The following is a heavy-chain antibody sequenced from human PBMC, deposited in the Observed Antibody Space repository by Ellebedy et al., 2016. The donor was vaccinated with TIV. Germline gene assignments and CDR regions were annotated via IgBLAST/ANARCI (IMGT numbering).Heavy chain of an antibody. J-gene: IGHJ3*01. Sequence: GGSLRLSXAASGFTFSSYAMSWVRQAPGKGLEWVSAISGSGGSTYYADSVKGRFTISRDNFKNSFFLQMNNLRTEDTAVYYCAKDGSASSGGPFDFWGQGTTITV. D-gene: IGHD6-6*01. CDR1: GFTFSSYA. V-gene: IGHV3-23*01. CDR2: ISGSGGST. CDR3: AKDGSASSGGPFDF.